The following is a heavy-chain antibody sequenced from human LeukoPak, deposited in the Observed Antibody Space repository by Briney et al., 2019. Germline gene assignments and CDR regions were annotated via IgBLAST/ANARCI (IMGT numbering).Heavy chain of an antibody. J-gene: IGHJ6*02. D-gene: IGHD3/OR15-3a*01. V-gene: IGHV3-30*18. Sequence: PGTSLRLSCAASGFMFTDFAFHWVRQAPGKGPEWVATVSYDGKYEFYSDSAKGRFSISRNDSDSTVHLQMHSLRPEDSAVYYCAKVRGPLYYYAVDAWGQGTKVTVPS. CDR3: AKVRGPLYYYAVDA. CDR2: VSYDGKYE. CDR1: GFMFTDFA.